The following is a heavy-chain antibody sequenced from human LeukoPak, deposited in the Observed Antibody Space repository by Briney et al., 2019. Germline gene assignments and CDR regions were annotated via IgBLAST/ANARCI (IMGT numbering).Heavy chain of an antibody. CDR1: GGSISSSSYY. D-gene: IGHD2-15*01. Sequence: SETLSLTRTVSGGSISSSSYYWGWIRQPPGKGLEWIGSLYYSGSTYFNPSLKSRVTISVDTSKNQFSLKMRSVTAADTAVYYCARLILAANVFDCWGQGTLVTVSS. CDR2: LYYSGST. J-gene: IGHJ4*02. V-gene: IGHV4-39*01. CDR3: ARLILAANVFDC.